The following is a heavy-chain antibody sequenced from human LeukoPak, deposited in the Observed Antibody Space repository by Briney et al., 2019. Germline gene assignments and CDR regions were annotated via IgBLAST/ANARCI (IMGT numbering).Heavy chain of an antibody. D-gene: IGHD6-6*01. J-gene: IGHJ4*02. CDR1: GXSISSLY. CDR2: IYYTGST. CDR3: ARHRAYSSSSPFDY. V-gene: IGHV4-59*08. Sequence: KSSETLSLTCSVSGXSISSLYWSWIRQPPGKGREWIGYIYYTGSTNYNPSLKSRVTMFVDMSKNQFSLRLSSVTAADTAVYYCARHRAYSSSSPFDYWGQGALVTVSS.